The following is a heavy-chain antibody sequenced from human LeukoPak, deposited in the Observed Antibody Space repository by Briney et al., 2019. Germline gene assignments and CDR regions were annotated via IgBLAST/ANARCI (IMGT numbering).Heavy chain of an antibody. CDR3: ARDGLTHGPHIVVVPAAISPFAD. J-gene: IGHJ4*02. Sequence: PGGSLRLSCAASGFTFSSYSMNWVRQAPGKGLEWVSSISSSSSYIYYADSVKGRFTISRDNAKNSLYLQMNSLRAEDTAVYYYARDGLTHGPHIVVVPAAISPFADWGQGTLVTVSS. V-gene: IGHV3-21*01. D-gene: IGHD2-2*01. CDR2: ISSSSSYI. CDR1: GFTFSSYS.